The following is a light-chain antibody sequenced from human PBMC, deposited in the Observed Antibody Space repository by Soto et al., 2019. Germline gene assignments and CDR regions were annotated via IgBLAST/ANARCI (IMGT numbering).Light chain of an antibody. CDR3: LLYYDTIRV. CDR2: DTR. CDR1: TGTVTTYHF. J-gene: IGLJ3*02. Sequence: QAVVTQEPSLTVSPGGTVTPTCGSSTGTVTTYHFPYWFQQKPGQAPTALIFDTRNRHSWTPARFSGSLLGGKAALTLSGAEPEDEADYYCLLYYDTIRVFGGGTQLTVL. V-gene: IGLV7-46*01.